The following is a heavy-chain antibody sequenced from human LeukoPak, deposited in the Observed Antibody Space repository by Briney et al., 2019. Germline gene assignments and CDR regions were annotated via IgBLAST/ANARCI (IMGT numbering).Heavy chain of an antibody. V-gene: IGHV4-61*02. CDR3: ARDLYGDLDY. D-gene: IGHD4-17*01. J-gene: IGHJ4*02. CDR2: IYTSGST. CDR1: GGSLSSGSCY. Sequence: SETLSLTCTVSGGSLSSGSCYWSWIRQPAGKGLEWIGRIYTSGSTNYNPSLKSRVTISVDTSKNQFSLKLSSVTAADTAVYYCARDLYGDLDYWGQGTLVTVSS.